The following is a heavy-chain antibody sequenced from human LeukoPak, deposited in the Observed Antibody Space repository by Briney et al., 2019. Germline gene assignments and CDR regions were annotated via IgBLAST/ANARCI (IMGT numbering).Heavy chain of an antibody. CDR3: AKDLAVGATGYDAFDI. CDR1: GVTFSSYA. CDR2: ISGSGGST. J-gene: IGHJ3*02. Sequence: PGGSLRLSCAASGVTFSSYAMSWVRQAPGKGLEWVSAISGSGGSTYYADSVKGRFTISRDNSKNTLYLQMNSLRAEDTAVYYCAKDLAVGATGYDAFDIWGQGTMVTVSS. D-gene: IGHD1-26*01. V-gene: IGHV3-23*01.